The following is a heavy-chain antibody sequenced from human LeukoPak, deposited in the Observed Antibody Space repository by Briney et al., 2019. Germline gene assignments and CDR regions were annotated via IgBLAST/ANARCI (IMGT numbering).Heavy chain of an antibody. V-gene: IGHV3-64*02. CDR1: GFTFSSYA. Sequence: GGSLRLSCAASGFTFSSYAMNWVRQAPGKGLQYVSAISSNGGTTHYADSVKGRFTISRDNSKNTPYLQMGSLRAEDMAVYYCARGLFGLWLVYDYWGQGTLVTVSS. J-gene: IGHJ4*02. D-gene: IGHD6-19*01. CDR2: ISSNGGTT. CDR3: ARGLFGLWLVYDY.